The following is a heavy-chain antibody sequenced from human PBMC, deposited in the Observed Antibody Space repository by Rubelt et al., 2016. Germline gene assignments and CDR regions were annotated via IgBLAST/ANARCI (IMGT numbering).Heavy chain of an antibody. Sequence: QVQLQESGPGLVKPSQTLSLTCSVSGGSISSGGYYWSWIRQHPGKGLEWIGYIYYSGSTYYNPSLKSRITISVDTSKNQFSLKLSSVTAADTAVYYCARDPLPYSSSWYGSDYWGQGTLVTVSS. V-gene: IGHV4-31*03. CDR3: ARDPLPYSSSWYGSDY. J-gene: IGHJ4*02. CDR1: GGSISSGGYY. D-gene: IGHD6-13*01. CDR2: IYYSGST.